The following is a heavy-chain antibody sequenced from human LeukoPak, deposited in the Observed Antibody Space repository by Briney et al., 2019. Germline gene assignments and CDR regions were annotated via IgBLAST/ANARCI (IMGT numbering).Heavy chain of an antibody. CDR1: GGSIINFY. J-gene: IGHJ4*02. Sequence: KPSETLSLTCTVSGGSIINFYWSWIRQPPGKGLEWIGYTYYSGSTNYNPSLKSRVTISIDTSKNQSSLKLSSVTAADTAVYYCARDGGGGAAAYWGQGTLVTVSS. D-gene: IGHD1-26*01. V-gene: IGHV4-59*01. CDR3: ARDGGGGAAAY. CDR2: TYYSGST.